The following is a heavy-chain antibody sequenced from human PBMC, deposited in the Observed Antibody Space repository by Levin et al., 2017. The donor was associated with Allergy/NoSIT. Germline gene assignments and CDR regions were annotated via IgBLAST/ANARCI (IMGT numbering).Heavy chain of an antibody. J-gene: IGHJ5*02. CDR2: IYTSGST. Sequence: SETLSLTCTVSGGSISSYYWSWIRQPAGKGLEWIGRIYTSGSTNYNPSLKSRVTMSVDTSKNQFSLKLSSVTAADTAVYYCARDRSPYYDFWSRSPRGWFDPWGQGTLVTVSS. V-gene: IGHV4-4*07. CDR1: GGSISSYY. D-gene: IGHD3-3*01. CDR3: ARDRSPYYDFWSRSPRGWFDP.